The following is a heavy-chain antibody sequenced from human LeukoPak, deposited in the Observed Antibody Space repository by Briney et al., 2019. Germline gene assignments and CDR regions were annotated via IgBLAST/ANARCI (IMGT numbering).Heavy chain of an antibody. D-gene: IGHD5-18*01. CDR1: GGSISSGDRY. Sequence: SQTLSLTCTVSGGSISSGDRYWSWIRQSPGTGLEWIGYIYSTGNTYYNPSLKSRVIISVDTSKNQFSLELNSVTAADTAVYYCARDPYSYGYGGFDYWGQGILVTVSS. J-gene: IGHJ4*02. CDR2: IYSTGNT. CDR3: ARDPYSYGYGGFDY. V-gene: IGHV4-30-4*01.